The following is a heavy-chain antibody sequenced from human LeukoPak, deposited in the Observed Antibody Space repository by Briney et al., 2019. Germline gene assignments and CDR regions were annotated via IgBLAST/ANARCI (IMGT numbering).Heavy chain of an antibody. CDR1: GFTFSSYA. CDR3: AKTIFGVVTPIDY. D-gene: IGHD3-3*01. CDR2: ISGSGGST. V-gene: IGHV3-23*01. Sequence: GGSLRLSCAASGFTFSSYAMSWVRQAPGKGLEWVSAISGSGGSTYYADSVKGRFTISRDNSKNTLYLEMNSLRAEDTAVYYCAKTIFGVVTPIDYWGQGTLVTVSS. J-gene: IGHJ4*02.